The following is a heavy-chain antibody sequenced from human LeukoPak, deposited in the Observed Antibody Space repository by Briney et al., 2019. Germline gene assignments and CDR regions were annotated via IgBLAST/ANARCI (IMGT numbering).Heavy chain of an antibody. D-gene: IGHD6-13*01. CDR3: ARGDYSSSWSYRAGYWFDP. Sequence: ASVKVSCKASGYTFTGYYMHWVRQAPGQGLEWMGWINPNSGGTNYAQKFQGRVTMTRDTSISTAYMELSRLRSDDTAVYYCARGDYSSSWSYRAGYWFDPWGQGTLVTVSS. CDR1: GYTFTGYY. J-gene: IGHJ5*02. V-gene: IGHV1-2*02. CDR2: INPNSGGT.